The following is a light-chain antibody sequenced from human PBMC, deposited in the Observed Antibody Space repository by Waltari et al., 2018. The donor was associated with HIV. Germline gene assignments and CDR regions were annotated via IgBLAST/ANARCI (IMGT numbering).Light chain of an antibody. CDR3: SSYTTDNTRV. CDR2: EVT. V-gene: IGLV2-14*01. Sequence: QSALTQPASVSGSPGQSITISCTGTSSDVGGFYYVSWYQQYPGKAPKLMIYEVTNRPLGISNRFSGSKSGNTASLTISGLQAEDEADYYCSSYTTDNTRVFGGGTKLTVL. CDR1: SSDVGGFYY. J-gene: IGLJ2*01.